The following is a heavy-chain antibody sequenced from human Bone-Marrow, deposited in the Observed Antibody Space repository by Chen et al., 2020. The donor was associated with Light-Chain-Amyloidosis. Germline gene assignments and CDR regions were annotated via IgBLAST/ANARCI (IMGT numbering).Heavy chain of an antibody. CDR2: IDTGSITI. J-gene: IGHJ5*02. CDR1: GFTFSHYE. Sequence: EVQLVESGGDLVQPGRSLRLSCAASGFTFSHYEMNWVRQAPGKGLEWLSYIDTGSITIYYADSVKGRFIISRDNAKNSLYLQMNSLRAEDTAVYYCARDGSPLGGVFEAWGQGTLVAVSS. D-gene: IGHD2-8*02. V-gene: IGHV3-48*03. CDR3: ARDGSPLGGVFEA.